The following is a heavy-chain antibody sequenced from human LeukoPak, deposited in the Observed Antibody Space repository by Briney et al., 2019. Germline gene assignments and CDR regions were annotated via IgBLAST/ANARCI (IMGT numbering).Heavy chain of an antibody. CDR2: IYPADSNS. CDR3: ARRYCSGGSCYYGMDV. CDR1: GYRFDRYW. J-gene: IGHJ6*02. D-gene: IGHD2-15*01. Sequence: GESLKISCKGSGYRFDRYWIGWVRQMPGIGLEWMGIIYPADSNSRYSPSFQGQVSISADKSISTAYLQWSSLKASDTAMYYCARRYCSGGSCYYGMDVWGQGTTVTVSS. V-gene: IGHV5-51*01.